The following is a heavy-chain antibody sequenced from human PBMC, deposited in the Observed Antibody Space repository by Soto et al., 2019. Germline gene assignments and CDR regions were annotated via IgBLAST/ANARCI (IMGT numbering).Heavy chain of an antibody. V-gene: IGHV4-31*03. D-gene: IGHD6-13*01. CDR3: ARDAGIAAAGTGYYYYGMDV. CDR1: GGSISSGGYY. J-gene: IGHJ6*02. CDR2: IYYSGST. Sequence: SETLSLTCTVSGGSISSGGYYWSWIRQHPGKGLEWSGYIYYSGSTYYNPSLKSRVTISVDTSKNQFSLKLSSVTAADTAVYYCARDAGIAAAGTGYYYYGMDVRGQGTTVTVSS.